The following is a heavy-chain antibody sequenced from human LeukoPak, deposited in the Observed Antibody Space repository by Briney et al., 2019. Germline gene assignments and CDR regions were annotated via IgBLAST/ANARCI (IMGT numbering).Heavy chain of an antibody. CDR2: ISWNSGSI. Sequence: GGSLRLSCAASGFTFDDYVMHWVRQAPGKGLEWVSGISWNSGSIGYADSVKGRFTISRDNAKNSLYLQMNSLRAEDTALYYCAKDTPYSEWGQGTLVTVS. CDR1: GFTFDDYV. V-gene: IGHV3-9*01. D-gene: IGHD2-15*01. J-gene: IGHJ4*02. CDR3: AKDTPYSE.